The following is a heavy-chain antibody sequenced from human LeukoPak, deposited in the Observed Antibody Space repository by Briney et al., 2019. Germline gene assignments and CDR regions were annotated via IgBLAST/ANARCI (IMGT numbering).Heavy chain of an antibody. Sequence: GGSLRLSCAASGFTFSSYAMHWVRQAPGKGLEWVAVISYDGSNKYYADSVKGRFTISRDNSKNTLYLQMNSLRAEDTAVYYCARDRDSVAAHGYFDYWGQGTLVTVSS. D-gene: IGHD6-19*01. V-gene: IGHV3-30-3*01. J-gene: IGHJ4*02. CDR3: ARDRDSVAAHGYFDY. CDR1: GFTFSSYA. CDR2: ISYDGSNK.